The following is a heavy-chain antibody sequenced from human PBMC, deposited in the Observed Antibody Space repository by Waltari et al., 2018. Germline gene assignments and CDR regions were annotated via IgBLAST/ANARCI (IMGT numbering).Heavy chain of an antibody. D-gene: IGHD3-16*01. Sequence: EVQLVESGGGLVQPGGSLRLSCAASGFTFSSYWMHWVRQAPGKGLVWVSRINSDGSSTSYADSVKGRFTISRDNAKNTLYLQMNSLRAEDTAVYYCASNQDYDYIWGSYGAPDYWGQGTLVTVSS. J-gene: IGHJ4*02. CDR1: GFTFSSYW. V-gene: IGHV3-74*01. CDR2: INSDGSST. CDR3: ASNQDYDYIWGSYGAPDY.